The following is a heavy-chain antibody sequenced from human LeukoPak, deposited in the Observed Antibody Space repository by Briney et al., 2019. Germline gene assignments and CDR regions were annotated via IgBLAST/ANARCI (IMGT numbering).Heavy chain of an antibody. D-gene: IGHD3-10*01. CDR3: AKLGGSGRQNYFDY. CDR1: RFTFSSYA. V-gene: IGHV3-23*01. J-gene: IGHJ4*02. CDR2: ISGSGGST. Sequence: PGGTLRLSCATSRFTFSSYAMSWVRQAPGKGLEWVSAISGSGGSTYYADSVKGRFTISRDNSKNTLYLQMNSLRAEDTAVYYCAKLGGSGRQNYFDYWGQGTLVTVSS.